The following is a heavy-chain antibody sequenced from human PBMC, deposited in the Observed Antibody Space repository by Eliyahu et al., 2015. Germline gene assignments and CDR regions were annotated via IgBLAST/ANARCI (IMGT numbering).Heavy chain of an antibody. D-gene: IGHD3-10*01. Sequence: QVQLVESGGGVVQPGGSLRLSCAASGFXFSSYGMPXVRXAPGKGLEWVAFIRYDGSNKYYADSVKGRFTISRDNSKNTLYLQMNSLRAEDTAVYYCAKGVVHKPLWANYYGSGSYWNFDYWGQGTLVTVSS. J-gene: IGHJ4*02. CDR2: IRYDGSNK. CDR1: GFXFSSYG. V-gene: IGHV3-30*02. CDR3: AKGVVHKPLWANYYGSGSYWNFDY.